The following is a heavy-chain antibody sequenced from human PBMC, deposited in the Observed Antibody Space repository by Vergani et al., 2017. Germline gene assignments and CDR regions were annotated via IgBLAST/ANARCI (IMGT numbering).Heavy chain of an antibody. D-gene: IGHD2-21*01. CDR2: VFYGGRT. J-gene: IGHJ4*02. Sequence: QLQLQDSGPGLLKPSETLSLSCTVSGDSISTSSYAWGWIRQPPGKTLEWIGTVFYGGRTSYNPSLKSRVTLSLDTSKKQISLHLTSVTAADTAVYYCARHISVVRPSSMTAFDYWGQGTLVTVSS. V-gene: IGHV4-39*01. CDR1: GDSISTSSYA. CDR3: ARHISVVRPSSMTAFDY.